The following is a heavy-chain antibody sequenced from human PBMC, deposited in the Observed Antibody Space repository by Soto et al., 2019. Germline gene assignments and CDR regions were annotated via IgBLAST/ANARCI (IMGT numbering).Heavy chain of an antibody. CDR1: GGSISSYY. CDR3: ARCRRGILLTGYYMGAFDI. J-gene: IGHJ3*02. D-gene: IGHD3-9*01. V-gene: IGHV4-4*07. Sequence: SSETLSLTCTVSGGSISSYYWSWIRQPAGKGLEWIGRIYTSGSTNYNPSLKSRVTMSVDTPKNQFSLKLSSVTAADTAVYYCARCRRGILLTGYYMGAFDIWGQGTMVTVSS. CDR2: IYTSGST.